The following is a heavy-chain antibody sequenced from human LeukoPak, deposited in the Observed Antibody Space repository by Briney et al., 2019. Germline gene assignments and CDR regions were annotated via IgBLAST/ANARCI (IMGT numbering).Heavy chain of an antibody. CDR2: ISYDGSNK. CDR3: AKDFTVRGPNGMDV. D-gene: IGHD3-10*01. Sequence: GGSLRLSGAASGFTFSSYGMHWVRQAPGKGLEWVAVISYDGSNKYYADSVKGRFTISRDNSKNTLYLQVNSLRAEDTAVYYCAKDFTVRGPNGMDVWGKGTTVTVSS. V-gene: IGHV3-30*18. J-gene: IGHJ6*04. CDR1: GFTFSSYG.